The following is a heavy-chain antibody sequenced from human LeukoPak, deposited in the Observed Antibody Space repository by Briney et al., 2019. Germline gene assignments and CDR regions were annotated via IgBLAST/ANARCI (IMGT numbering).Heavy chain of an antibody. CDR2: ISSGSRTI. CDR1: GFAFSSYS. V-gene: IGHV3-48*01. J-gene: IGHJ4*02. D-gene: IGHD1-20*01. CDR3: VRESITGHRDFDY. Sequence: GGSLRLXCAASGFAFSSYSMNWVRQAPGRGLEWISYISSGSRTIYYADSVEGRFTISRDNGKNSLYLLLNNLRADDTAVYFCVRESITGHRDFDYWGQGTLITVSS.